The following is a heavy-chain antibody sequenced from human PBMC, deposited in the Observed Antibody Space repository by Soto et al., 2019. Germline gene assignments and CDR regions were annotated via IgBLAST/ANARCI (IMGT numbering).Heavy chain of an antibody. CDR2: INHSGST. Sequence: PSETLYLTCAGSGGSFSGYYWSWIRQPPGKGLEWIGEINHSGSTNYNPSLKSRVTISVDTSKNQFSLKLSSVTAADTAVYYCASGVVIMGYGMDVWGQGTTVTVSS. D-gene: IGHD3-3*01. V-gene: IGHV4-34*01. J-gene: IGHJ6*02. CDR1: GGSFSGYY. CDR3: ASGVVIMGYGMDV.